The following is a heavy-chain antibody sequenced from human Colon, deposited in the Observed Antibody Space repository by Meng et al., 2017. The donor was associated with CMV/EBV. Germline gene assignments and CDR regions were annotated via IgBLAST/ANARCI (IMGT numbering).Heavy chain of an antibody. D-gene: IGHD1-7*01. J-gene: IGHJ5*02. CDR1: NGSIRSSGYY. Sequence: SETLSLTCTVSNGSIRSSGYYWAWIRQPPGKGLEWIGSMYYSGSTYYNPSLKSRVTISIDTSKNQFSLKLSSVTAADTAVYYCAREGTGTTTLYNWFDPWGQGTLVTVSS. V-gene: IGHV4-39*07. CDR3: AREGTGTTTLYNWFDP. CDR2: MYYSGST.